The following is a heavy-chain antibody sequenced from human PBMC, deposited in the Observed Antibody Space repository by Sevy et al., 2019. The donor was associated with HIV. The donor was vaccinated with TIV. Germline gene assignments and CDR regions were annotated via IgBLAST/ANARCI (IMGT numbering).Heavy chain of an antibody. CDR1: GFTFSSYS. J-gene: IGHJ4*02. D-gene: IGHD3-22*01. CDR2: ISRSSSTI. V-gene: IGHV3-48*02. Sequence: GGSLRLSCAASGFTFSSYSMNWVRQAPGKGLEWVSYISRSSSTIYYADSVKGRFTISRDNAKNSLYLQMNSLRDEDTAVYYCARERKMYDSSGYYFHFDYWGQGTLVTVFS. CDR3: ARERKMYDSSGYYFHFDY.